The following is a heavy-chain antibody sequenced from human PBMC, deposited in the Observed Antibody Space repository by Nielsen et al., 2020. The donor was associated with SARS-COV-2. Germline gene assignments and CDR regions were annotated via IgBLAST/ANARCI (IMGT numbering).Heavy chain of an antibody. CDR2: IHYSGST. V-gene: IGHV4-39*01. D-gene: IGHD3-3*01. Sequence: RQAPGKGLEWIGSIHYSGSTNYNPSLKSRVTISVDTSKNQFSLKLSSVTAADTAVYYCARHRRNYDFWSGYPNWFDPWGQGTLVTVSS. CDR3: ARHRRNYDFWSGYPNWFDP. J-gene: IGHJ5*02.